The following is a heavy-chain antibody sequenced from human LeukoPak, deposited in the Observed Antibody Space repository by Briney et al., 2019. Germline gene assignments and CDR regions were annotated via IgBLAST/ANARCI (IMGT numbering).Heavy chain of an antibody. Sequence: PGGSLRLSCAASGFTFSSYAMSWVRQAPGKGLEWVSAISGSGGSTYYADSVKGRFTISRDNSKNTLYLQMNSLRAEDTAVYYCARDPSEELVVAATHVYWGQGTLVTVSS. V-gene: IGHV3-23*01. CDR1: GFTFSSYA. CDR2: ISGSGGST. CDR3: ARDPSEELVVAATHVY. D-gene: IGHD2-15*01. J-gene: IGHJ4*02.